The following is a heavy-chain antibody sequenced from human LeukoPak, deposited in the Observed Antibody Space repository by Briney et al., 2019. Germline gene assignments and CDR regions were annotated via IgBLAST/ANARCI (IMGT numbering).Heavy chain of an antibody. Sequence: ASVKVSCKASGYTFTDYFIHWVRQAPGQGLEWMGWINPNIGDASCAQKFQDRVTMTRDRSINPAYMELSRLTSDDTAVYYCARMALDGGASIGFDSWGQGTLVTVSS. J-gene: IGHJ5*01. CDR3: ARMALDGGASIGFDS. CDR2: INPNIGDA. CDR1: GYTFTDYF. D-gene: IGHD2-21*01. V-gene: IGHV1-2*02.